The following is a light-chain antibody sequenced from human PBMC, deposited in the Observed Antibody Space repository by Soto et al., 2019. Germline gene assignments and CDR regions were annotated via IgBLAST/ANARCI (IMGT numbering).Light chain of an antibody. CDR2: DAS. J-gene: IGKJ4*01. Sequence: DIQMTQSPSSLSASVGDRVTITCQASQGISNYLNWYQQKPGKAPKLLIYDASNLETGVPSRFSGSGSRTDFTYTISSLQPEDIATDNCLQYENLQGAFGGGTKVEI. V-gene: IGKV1-33*01. CDR1: QGISNY. CDR3: LQYENLQGA.